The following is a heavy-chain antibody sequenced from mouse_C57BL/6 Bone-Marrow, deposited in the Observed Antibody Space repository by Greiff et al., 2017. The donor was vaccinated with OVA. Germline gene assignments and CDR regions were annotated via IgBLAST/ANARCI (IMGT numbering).Heavy chain of an antibody. V-gene: IGHV5-6*02. CDR2: ISSGGSYT. CDR3: ARPHFDV. J-gene: IGHJ1*03. Sequence: DVKLQESGGDLVKPGGSLKLSCAASGFTFSSYGMSWVRQTPDKRLEWVATISSGGSYTYYPDSVKGRFTISRDNAKNTLYLQMSSLKSEDTAMYYCARPHFDVWGTGTTVTVSS. CDR1: GFTFSSYG.